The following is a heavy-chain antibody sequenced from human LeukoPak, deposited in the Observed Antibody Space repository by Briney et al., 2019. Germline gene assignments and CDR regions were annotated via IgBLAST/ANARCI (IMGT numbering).Heavy chain of an antibody. V-gene: IGHV1-18*01. D-gene: IGHD1-26*01. J-gene: IGHJ4*02. CDR1: GYPFTSNG. Sequence: ASVKVSCKASGYPFTSNGISWVRQAPGQGLEWMGWIGTDKDNTKYAQKFQGRVTMTADRSTTTVYMELRRLTSDDTAVYYCARDVLGATCGFEYWGQGTLVTVSS. CDR3: ARDVLGATCGFEY. CDR2: IGTDKDNT.